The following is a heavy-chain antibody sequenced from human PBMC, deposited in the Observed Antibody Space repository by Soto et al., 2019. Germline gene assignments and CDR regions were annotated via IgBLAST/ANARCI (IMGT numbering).Heavy chain of an antibody. CDR1: GGTFSSYA. Sequence: QVQLVQSGAEVKKPGSSVKVSCKASGGTFSSYAISWVRQAPGQGLEWMGGIIPIFGTANYAQKFQGRVTITADESTSTADMELSSLRSEDTAVYYCAVEVGYCSSTSCLWREGYYYGMDVWGQGTTVTVSS. V-gene: IGHV1-69*01. CDR3: AVEVGYCSSTSCLWREGYYYGMDV. CDR2: IIPIFGTA. D-gene: IGHD2-2*01. J-gene: IGHJ6*02.